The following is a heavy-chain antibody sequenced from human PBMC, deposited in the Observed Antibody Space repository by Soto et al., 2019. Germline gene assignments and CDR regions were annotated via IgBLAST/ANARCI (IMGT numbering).Heavy chain of an antibody. Sequence: ASVKVSCKASGYTFTAYPMHWVRQAPGQRLDWMGWINVANGDTGYSQKFQGRVTVTRDTSASTVYMELSSLTSEDTAVYYCARKDYYGAGIYYFDHWGQGTLVTVSS. CDR3: ARKDYYGAGIYYFDH. V-gene: IGHV1-3*01. D-gene: IGHD3-10*01. CDR2: INVANGDT. J-gene: IGHJ4*02. CDR1: GYTFTAYP.